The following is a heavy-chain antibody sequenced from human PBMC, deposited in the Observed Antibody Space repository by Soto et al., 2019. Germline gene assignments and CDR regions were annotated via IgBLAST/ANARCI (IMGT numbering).Heavy chain of an antibody. CDR2: INHSGST. CDR1: GGSFSGYY. Sequence: SETLSLTCAVYGGSFSGYYWSWIRQPPGKGLEWIGEINHSGSTNYNPSLKSRVTISVDTSKNQFSLKLSSVTAADTAVYYCARGISSDYWGQGTLVTVSS. CDR3: ARGISSDY. J-gene: IGHJ4*02. V-gene: IGHV4-34*01.